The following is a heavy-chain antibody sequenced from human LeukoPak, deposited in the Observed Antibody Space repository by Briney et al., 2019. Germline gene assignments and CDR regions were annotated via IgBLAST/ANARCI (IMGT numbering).Heavy chain of an antibody. Sequence: GGSLRLSRAVSGFTFSSYGMHWVRQAPGKGLEWVAVIWYDGSNKYYADSVKGRFTISRDNSKNTLYLQMNSLRAEDTAVYYCARGGLLIDYWGQGTLVTVSS. CDR2: IWYDGSNK. J-gene: IGHJ4*02. V-gene: IGHV3-33*01. CDR3: ARGGLLIDY. D-gene: IGHD3/OR15-3a*01. CDR1: GFTFSSYG.